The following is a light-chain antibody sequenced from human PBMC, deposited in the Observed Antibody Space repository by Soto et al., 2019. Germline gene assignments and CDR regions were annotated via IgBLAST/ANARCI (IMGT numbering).Light chain of an antibody. CDR1: QNINSN. V-gene: IGKV3-15*01. J-gene: IGKJ4*01. CDR3: QQYNVWPLT. CDR2: CAS. Sequence: EVVMTQSPDTLSVSPGERATHSCRASQNINSNLACYQQKPGQAPSLLIYCASTRVTGIPARFSGCRSGTEFTFTISSLPSEDFEVYYCQQYNVWPLTFGGGNKVEIK.